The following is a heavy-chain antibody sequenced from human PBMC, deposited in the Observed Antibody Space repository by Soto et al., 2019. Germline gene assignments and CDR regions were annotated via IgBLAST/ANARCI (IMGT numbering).Heavy chain of an antibody. CDR1: GYTFTSYG. D-gene: IGHD6-19*01. J-gene: IGHJ4*02. V-gene: IGHV1-18*01. CDR3: ARVDPLGYSSGWYNLDY. CDR2: ISAYNGNT. Sequence: ASVKVSCKASGYTFTSYGISWVRQAPGQGLEWMGWISAYNGNTNYAQKLQGRVTMTTDTSTSTAYMELRSLRSDDTAVYYCARVDPLGYSSGWYNLDYWGQGTLVTVSS.